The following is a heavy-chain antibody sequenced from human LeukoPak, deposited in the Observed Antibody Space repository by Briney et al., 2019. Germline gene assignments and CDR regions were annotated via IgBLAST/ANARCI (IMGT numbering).Heavy chain of an antibody. Sequence: PGGSLRLSCAASGFTFRSYAMSWVRQARGKGLEWVSAISDSGGSTYYADSVKGRFTISRDNSKNTLYLQMNSLRAEDTAVYYCAKDQRSIAVAGYFDYWGQGTLVTVSS. CDR1: GFTFRSYA. CDR3: AKDQRSIAVAGYFDY. D-gene: IGHD6-19*01. J-gene: IGHJ4*02. V-gene: IGHV3-23*01. CDR2: ISDSGGST.